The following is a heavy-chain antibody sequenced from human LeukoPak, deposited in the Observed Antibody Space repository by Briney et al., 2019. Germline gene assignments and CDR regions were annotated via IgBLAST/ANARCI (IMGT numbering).Heavy chain of an antibody. CDR2: INPNSGGT. V-gene: IGHV1-2*02. CDR1: GYTFTSYD. Sequence: ASVKVSCKASGYTFTSYDINWVRQATGQGREWMGWINPNSGGTNYAQKFQGRVTMTRDTSISTAYMELSRLRSDDTAVYYCARDVSGIAAVPDYWGQGTLVTVSS. CDR3: ARDVSGIAAVPDY. J-gene: IGHJ4*02. D-gene: IGHD6-13*01.